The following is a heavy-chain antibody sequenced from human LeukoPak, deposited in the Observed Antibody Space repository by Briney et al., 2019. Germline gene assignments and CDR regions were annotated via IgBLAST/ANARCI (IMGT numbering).Heavy chain of an antibody. Sequence: LEWIGYIYHSASTYYNPSLKSRVTISVDRSKNQFSLKLSSVTAADTAVYYCARLSGYDADYWGQGTLVTVSS. CDR3: ARLSGYDADY. CDR2: IYHSAST. D-gene: IGHD5-12*01. V-gene: IGHV4-30-2*01. J-gene: IGHJ4*02.